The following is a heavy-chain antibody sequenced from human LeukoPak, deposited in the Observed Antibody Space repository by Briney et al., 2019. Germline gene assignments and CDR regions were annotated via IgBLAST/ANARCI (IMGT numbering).Heavy chain of an antibody. CDR3: AFRYGTGGSCPSPFDY. J-gene: IGHJ4*02. CDR1: ENIFNRYD. D-gene: IGHD2-15*01. CDR2: TNPNSGNT. V-gene: IGHV1-8*01. Sequence: ASVTVSCKAPENIFNRYDINWVRQATGQGLEWMGWTNPNSGNTGYAHKFQGRVTMTRTPSTSTAYMELSSLRSEDTAVYYCAFRYGTGGSCPSPFDYWGQGTLITVSS.